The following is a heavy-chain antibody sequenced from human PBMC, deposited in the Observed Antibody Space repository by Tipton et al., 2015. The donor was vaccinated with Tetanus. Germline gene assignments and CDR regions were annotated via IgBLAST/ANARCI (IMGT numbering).Heavy chain of an antibody. V-gene: IGHV4-61*08. D-gene: IGHD2/OR15-2a*01. CDR2: FSYSGRT. CDR1: GGSVRSGDYS. J-gene: IGHJ4*02. CDR3: ARANSEVPKKGPVDS. Sequence: TLSLTCTVSGGSVRSGDYSWNWLRQPPGKGLEWLASFSYSGRTNSHYPLNSRIPISQDPSKNHFSLRLTSVTAADTAVDYGARANSEVPKKGPVDSWGQGSLLIVSS.